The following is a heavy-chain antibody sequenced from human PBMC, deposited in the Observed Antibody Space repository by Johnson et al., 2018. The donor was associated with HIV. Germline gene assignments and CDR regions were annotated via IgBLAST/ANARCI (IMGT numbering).Heavy chain of an antibody. D-gene: IGHD5-12*01. CDR3: ARDQSLYRWLPPPADAFDI. J-gene: IGHJ3*02. V-gene: IGHV3-7*03. CDR2: IKQDGSEK. CDR1: GFTFSSYA. Sequence: VQLVESGGGVVQPGRSLRLSCAASGFTFSSYAMSWVRQAPGKGLEWVANIKQDGSEKYYVDSVKGRFTISRDNAKNSLYLQINSLRAEDTAVYYCARDQSLYRWLPPPADAFDIWGQGTMVTVSS.